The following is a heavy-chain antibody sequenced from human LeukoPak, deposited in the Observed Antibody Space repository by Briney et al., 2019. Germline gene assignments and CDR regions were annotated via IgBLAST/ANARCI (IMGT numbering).Heavy chain of an antibody. CDR3: AREAYDSSGANFDY. J-gene: IGHJ4*02. V-gene: IGHV1-69*04. CDR2: IIPIFGIA. CDR1: GGTFSSYA. D-gene: IGHD3-22*01. Sequence: ASVKVSCKASGGTFSSYAISWVRQAPGQGLEWMGRIIPIFGIANYAQKFQGRVTITADKSTSTAYMELSSLRSEDTAVYYCAREAYDSSGANFDYWGQGTLVTVSS.